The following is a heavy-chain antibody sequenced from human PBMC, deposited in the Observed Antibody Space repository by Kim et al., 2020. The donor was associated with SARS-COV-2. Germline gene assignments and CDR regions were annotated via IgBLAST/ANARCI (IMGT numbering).Heavy chain of an antibody. D-gene: IGHD3-3*01. J-gene: IGHJ4*02. V-gene: IGHV1-69*05. CDR3: ARDRRWSGYYSFDY. Sequence: ARKFQGRVTITTDEFTSTASMELSSLRSEDTAVYYCARDRRWSGYYSFDYWGQGTLVTVSS.